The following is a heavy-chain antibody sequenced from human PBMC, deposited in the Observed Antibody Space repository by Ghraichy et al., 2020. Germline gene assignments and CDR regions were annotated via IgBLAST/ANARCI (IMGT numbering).Heavy chain of an antibody. V-gene: IGHV4-39*01. Sequence: SETLSLTCSVSGGTISNSRHYWAWVRQPPGKGLEWIGRIPQSGSTDYNSSLTSRVSISVDTSKNQFSLTVRSLNAADTAVYFCARFIIGWYYFDFWGPGTLVSVSS. J-gene: IGHJ4*02. CDR1: GGTISNSRHY. D-gene: IGHD6-19*01. CDR3: ARFIIGWYYFDF. CDR2: IPQSGST.